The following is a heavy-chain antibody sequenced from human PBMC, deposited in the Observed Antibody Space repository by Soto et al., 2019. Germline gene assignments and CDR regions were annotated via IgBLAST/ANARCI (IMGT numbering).Heavy chain of an antibody. D-gene: IGHD6-13*01. CDR1: GGSISSYY. CDR2: IYYSGST. J-gene: IGHJ6*02. Sequence: PSETLSLTCTVSGGSISSYYWSWIRQPPGKGLEWIGYIYYSGSTNYSPSLKSRVTISVDTSKNQFSLKLSSVTAADTAVYYCARDVRSIAAAIVGGMDVWGQGTTVTVSS. CDR3: ARDVRSIAAAIVGGMDV. V-gene: IGHV4-59*01.